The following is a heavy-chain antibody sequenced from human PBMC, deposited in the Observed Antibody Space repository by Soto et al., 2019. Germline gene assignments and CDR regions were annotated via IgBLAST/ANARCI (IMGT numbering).Heavy chain of an antibody. V-gene: IGHV4-34*01. Sequence: QVQLQQWGAGLLKPSETLSLTCAVYGGSFSGYYWSWIRQPPGKGLEWIGEINHSGSTNYNPSLKSRVTISGDTSKNQFAQKLSSVTAADPAVYYCARGRAVARFGYRGQGTLGTLSS. CDR1: GGSFSGYY. D-gene: IGHD6-19*01. J-gene: IGHJ4*02. CDR2: INHSGST. CDR3: ARGRAVARFGY.